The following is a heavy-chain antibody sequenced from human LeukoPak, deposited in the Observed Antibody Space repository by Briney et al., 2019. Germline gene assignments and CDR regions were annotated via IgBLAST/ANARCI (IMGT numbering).Heavy chain of an antibody. CDR1: GGSISSYY. D-gene: IGHD5-24*01. CDR3: AREDGYNSYNWFDP. J-gene: IGHJ5*02. V-gene: IGHV4-59*08. Sequence: SETLSLTCTVSGGSISSYYWSWIRQPPGKGLEWIGYIYYSGSTNYNPSLKSRVTISVDTSKNQFSLKLSSVTAADTAVYYCAREDGYNSYNWFDPWGQGTLVTVSS. CDR2: IYYSGST.